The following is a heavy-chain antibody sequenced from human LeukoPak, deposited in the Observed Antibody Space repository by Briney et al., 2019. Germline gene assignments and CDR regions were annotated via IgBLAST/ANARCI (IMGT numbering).Heavy chain of an antibody. CDR2: IYYSGHT. J-gene: IGHJ3*01. CDR3: ARVQWLPLDVFNF. V-gene: IGHV4-39*07. CDR1: GGSISSSGYY. Sequence: NTSETLSLSCTVSGGSISSSGYYWGWIRQPPGKGLEWIGSIYYSGHTYYNSSLRSRVTISVDTSKNQFSLKMNSVTAADTAIYYCARVQWLPLDVFNFWGQGTMVTVSS. D-gene: IGHD6-19*01.